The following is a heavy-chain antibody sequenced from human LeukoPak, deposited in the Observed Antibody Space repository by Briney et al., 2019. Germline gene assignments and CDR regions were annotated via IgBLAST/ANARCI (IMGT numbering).Heavy chain of an antibody. CDR1: GFTFTTYA. CDR2: ISGGGDST. CDR3: AKDRRVTHL. Sequence: GGSLRLSCAASGFTFTTYAMNWVRQAPGKGLEWVSAISGGGDSTYFADSVKGRFTISRDNSKNTLYLQMNSLRAEDTAVYYCAKDRRVTHLGGQGTLVTVSS. D-gene: IGHD4-23*01. V-gene: IGHV3-23*01. J-gene: IGHJ4*02.